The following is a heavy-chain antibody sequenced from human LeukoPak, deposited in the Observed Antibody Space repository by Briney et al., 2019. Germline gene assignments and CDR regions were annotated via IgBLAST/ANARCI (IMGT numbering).Heavy chain of an antibody. CDR1: GFTFSSYD. V-gene: IGHV3-33*01. CDR3: ARDPARHYDILTGYWRWYFDY. CDR2: IWYDGSNK. Sequence: GRSLRLSCGASGFTFSSYDMHGVRQAPGKGLEWVAVIWYDGSNKYYADSVKGRFTISRDNSKNTLYLQMNSLRDEDTAVYYCARDPARHYDILTGYWRWYFDYWGQGTLVTVSS. D-gene: IGHD3-9*01. J-gene: IGHJ4*02.